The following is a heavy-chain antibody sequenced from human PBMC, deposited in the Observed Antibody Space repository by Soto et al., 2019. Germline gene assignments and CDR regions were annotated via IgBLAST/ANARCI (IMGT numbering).Heavy chain of an antibody. Sequence: ASVKVSCKASGYTFTSYYMHWVRQAPGQGLEWMGIINPSGGSTSYAQKFQGRVTMTRDTSTSTVYMELSSLRSEDTAVYYCARKEVGDFLEWSGMDVWGKGTTVTVSS. CDR1: GYTFTSYY. V-gene: IGHV1-46*03. CDR3: ARKEVGDFLEWSGMDV. CDR2: INPSGGST. D-gene: IGHD3-3*01. J-gene: IGHJ6*04.